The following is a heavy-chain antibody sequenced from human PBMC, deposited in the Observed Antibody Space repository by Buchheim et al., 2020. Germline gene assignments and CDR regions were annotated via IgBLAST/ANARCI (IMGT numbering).Heavy chain of an antibody. J-gene: IGHJ4*02. CDR1: GFTFSSYA. V-gene: IGHV3-30-3*01. D-gene: IGHD4-17*01. Sequence: QVQLVESGGGVVQPGRSLRLSCAASGFTFSSYAMHWVRQAPGKGLEWVAVISYDGSNKYYADSVKGRFTISRDNSKTTLYLQMNSLRAEDTAVYYCARDGGDYGDYVFYFDYWGQGTL. CDR2: ISYDGSNK. CDR3: ARDGGDYGDYVFYFDY.